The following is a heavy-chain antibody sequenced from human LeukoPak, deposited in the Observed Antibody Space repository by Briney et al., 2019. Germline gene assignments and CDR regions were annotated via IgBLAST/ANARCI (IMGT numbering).Heavy chain of an antibody. CDR2: IKQDEREK. Sequence: PGGSLRLSCEASGFTFSSYWMSWVRQAPGKGLEWVANIKQDEREKYYVDSVKGRFTISRDNAKNSLYLQMNSLRAEDTAVYYCARLSDSISCFGFDIWGQGTTVTVSS. D-gene: IGHD2-2*01. CDR3: ARLSDSISCFGFDI. J-gene: IGHJ3*02. CDR1: GFTFSSYW. V-gene: IGHV3-7*01.